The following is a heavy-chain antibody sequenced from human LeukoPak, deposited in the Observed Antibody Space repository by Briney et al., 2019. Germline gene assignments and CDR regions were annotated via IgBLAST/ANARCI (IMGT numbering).Heavy chain of an antibody. Sequence: TGGSLRLSCAASGLIFSNCWMTWVRQAPGKGLEWVGRIKSEVDGATRDYAAPVRGRFTLSRDDSRNTLYLQMNSLKTEDTAFYYCTTDIPFTSGGAIAYWGQGTLVTVSS. CDR1: GLIFSNCW. J-gene: IGHJ4*02. CDR2: IKSEVDGATR. D-gene: IGHD3-16*02. V-gene: IGHV3-15*01. CDR3: TTDIPFTSGGAIAY.